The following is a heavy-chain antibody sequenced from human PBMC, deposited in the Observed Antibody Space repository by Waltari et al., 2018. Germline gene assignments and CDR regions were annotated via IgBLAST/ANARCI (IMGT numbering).Heavy chain of an antibody. CDR1: GGTFSSYA. D-gene: IGHD6-6*01. CDR3: ARDGIAARNRRTNYYYYGMDV. V-gene: IGHV1-69*01. CDR2: IIPIFGTA. J-gene: IGHJ6*02. Sequence: QVQLVQSGAEVKTPGSSVKVSFKASGGTFSSYAISWVRQAPGQGLEWMGGIIPIFGTANYAQKFQGRVTITADESTSTAYMELSSLRSEDTAVYYCARDGIAARNRRTNYYYYGMDVWGQGTTVTVSS.